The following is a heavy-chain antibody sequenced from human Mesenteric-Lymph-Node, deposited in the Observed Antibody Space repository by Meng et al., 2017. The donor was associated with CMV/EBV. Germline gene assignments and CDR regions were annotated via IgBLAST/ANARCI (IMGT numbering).Heavy chain of an antibody. Sequence: SETLSLTCTVSGGSISTYYWSWIRQPPGKGLEWIGYIYYSGSTNHNPSLKSRVTISVDTSKNQFSLKLSSVTAADTAVYYCARDRGYSGYDPKYYYYGMDVWGQGTTVTVSS. CDR3: ARDRGYSGYDPKYYYYGMDV. CDR2: IYYSGST. J-gene: IGHJ6*02. D-gene: IGHD5-12*01. CDR1: GGSISTYY. V-gene: IGHV4-59*01.